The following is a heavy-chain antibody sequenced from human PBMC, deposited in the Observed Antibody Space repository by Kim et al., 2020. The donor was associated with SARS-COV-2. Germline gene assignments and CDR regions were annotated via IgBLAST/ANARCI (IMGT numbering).Heavy chain of an antibody. V-gene: IGHV1-69*13. Sequence: SVKVSCKASGGTFSSYAISWVRQAPGQGLEWMGGIIPIFGTANYAQKFQGRVTITADESTSTAYMELSSLRSEDTSVYYCARDSTYSYYYDSSGPYNWFDPWGQGTLVTVSS. J-gene: IGHJ5*02. CDR1: GGTFSSYA. D-gene: IGHD3-22*01. CDR3: ARDSTYSYYYDSSGPYNWFDP. CDR2: IIPIFGTA.